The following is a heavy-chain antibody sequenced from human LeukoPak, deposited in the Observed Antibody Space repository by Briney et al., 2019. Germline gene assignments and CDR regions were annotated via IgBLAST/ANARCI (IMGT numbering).Heavy chain of an antibody. CDR3: ASEKRNTMVRGVIYGY. J-gene: IGHJ4*02. Sequence: ASVKVSCKASGYTFTGYYMHWVRQAPGQGLEWMGWINPNSGGTNYAQKFQGRVTMTRDTSISTAYMELSRLRSDDTAVYYCASEKRNTMVRGVIYGYWGQGTLVTVSS. D-gene: IGHD3-10*01. CDR1: GYTFTGYY. V-gene: IGHV1-2*02. CDR2: INPNSGGT.